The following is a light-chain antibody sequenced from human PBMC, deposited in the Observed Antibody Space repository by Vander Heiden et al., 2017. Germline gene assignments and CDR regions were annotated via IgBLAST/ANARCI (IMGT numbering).Light chain of an antibody. Sequence: EIVLTQPPGTLSLSPGERATLSCRASQSVSSSYLAWYQQKPGQTPRLLIYGASSRATGIPDRFSGSGSGADFTLTISSLEPEDFAVYYCHQYGSSPFTFGPGTTVDIK. CDR2: GAS. V-gene: IGKV3-20*01. CDR3: HQYGSSPFT. CDR1: QSVSSSY. J-gene: IGKJ3*01.